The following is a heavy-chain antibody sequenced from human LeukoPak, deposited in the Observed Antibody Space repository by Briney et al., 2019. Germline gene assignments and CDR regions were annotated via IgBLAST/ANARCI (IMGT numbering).Heavy chain of an antibody. CDR3: ARYNFGANLVGDAFDI. CDR2: IYPGHSDT. J-gene: IGHJ3*02. Sequence: GESLKISCKGSGYNFIIYWIGWVRQMPGKGLEWMGIIYPGHSDTRYSPSFQGQVTISADKSVSTAYLQWSSLKASDTAIYYCARYNFGANLVGDAFDIWGQGTMVTVSS. CDR1: GYNFIIYW. D-gene: IGHD4/OR15-4a*01. V-gene: IGHV5-51*01.